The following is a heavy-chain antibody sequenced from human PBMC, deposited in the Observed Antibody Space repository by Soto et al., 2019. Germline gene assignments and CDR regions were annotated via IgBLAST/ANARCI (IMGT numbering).Heavy chain of an antibody. Sequence: GGSLRLSCAASGFTFGAYAMNWVRQAPGKGLEWVSYISSSSSTIYYADSVKGRFTISRDNAKNSRYLQVNSLRDEDTAVYYCAREQQLVPYYYGMDVWGQGTTVTVSS. CDR2: ISSSSSTI. CDR1: GFTFGAYA. D-gene: IGHD6-13*01. CDR3: AREQQLVPYYYGMDV. J-gene: IGHJ6*02. V-gene: IGHV3-48*02.